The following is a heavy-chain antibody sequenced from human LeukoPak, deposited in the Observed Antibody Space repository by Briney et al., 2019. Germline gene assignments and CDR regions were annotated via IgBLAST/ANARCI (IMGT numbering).Heavy chain of an antibody. CDR3: ARDPRYSSSPAYYMDV. CDR1: GGSISSSNW. V-gene: IGHV4-4*02. CDR2: IYHSGST. D-gene: IGHD6-6*01. Sequence: SETLSLTCAVSGGSISSSNWWSWVRQPPGKGLEWIGEIYHSGSTNYNPSLKSRVTISVDRSKNQFSLKLSSVTAADTAVYYCARDPRYSSSPAYYMDVWGKGTTVTVSS. J-gene: IGHJ6*03.